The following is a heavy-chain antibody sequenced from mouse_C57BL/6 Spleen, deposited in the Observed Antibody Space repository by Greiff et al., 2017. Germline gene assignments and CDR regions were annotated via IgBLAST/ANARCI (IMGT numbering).Heavy chain of an antibody. CDR2: INPSTGGT. CDR3: ARGPVDY. V-gene: IGHV1-42*01. J-gene: IGHJ2*01. CDR1: GYSFTGYY. Sequence: VQLQQSGPELVKPGASVKISCKASGYSFTGYYMNWVKQSPEKSLEWIGEINPSTGGTTYNQKFKAKATLTVDKSSSTAYMQLKSLTSEDSAVYYCARGPVDYWGQGTTLTVSS.